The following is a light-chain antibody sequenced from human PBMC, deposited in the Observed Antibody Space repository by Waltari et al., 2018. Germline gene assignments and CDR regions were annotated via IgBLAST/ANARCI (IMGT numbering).Light chain of an antibody. V-gene: IGKV4-1*01. Sequence: DIVLTQSPDSLAVSLGERATINSKSSQSLLYSSNNLNYLAWYQQKPGQPPKLLIYWASTRESGVPDRFSGSGSGTDFTLTISSLQAEDVAVYYCQQCFGTPTFGQGTRLEIK. CDR1: QSLLYSSNNLNY. CDR3: QQCFGTPT. CDR2: WAS. J-gene: IGKJ2*01.